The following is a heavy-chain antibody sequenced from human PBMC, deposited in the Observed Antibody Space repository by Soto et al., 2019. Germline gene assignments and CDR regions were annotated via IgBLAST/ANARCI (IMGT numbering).Heavy chain of an antibody. CDR3: TTEESTMVRGVLPDDAFDI. D-gene: IGHD3-10*01. V-gene: IGHV3-15*07. CDR2: IKSKTDGGTT. CDR1: GFTFSNAW. Sequence: GGSLRLSCAASGFTFSNAWMNWVRQAPGKGLEWVGRIKSKTDGGTTDYAAPVKGRFTISRDDSKNTLYLQMNSLKTEDTAVYYCTTEESTMVRGVLPDDAFDIWGQGTMVTVSS. J-gene: IGHJ3*02.